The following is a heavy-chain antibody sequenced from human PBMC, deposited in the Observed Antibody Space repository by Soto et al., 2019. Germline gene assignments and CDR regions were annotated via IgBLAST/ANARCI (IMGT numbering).Heavy chain of an antibody. CDR1: GYTFTSCY. CDR3: ARDDILTGYYNYFDY. Sequence: ASVKVSCKASGYTFTSCYMHWVRQAPGQGLEWMGIINPSGGSTSYAQKFQGRVTMTRDTSTSTVYMELSSLRSEDTAVYYCARDDILTGYYNYFDYWGQGTLVTVSS. J-gene: IGHJ4*02. V-gene: IGHV1-46*03. D-gene: IGHD3-9*01. CDR2: INPSGGST.